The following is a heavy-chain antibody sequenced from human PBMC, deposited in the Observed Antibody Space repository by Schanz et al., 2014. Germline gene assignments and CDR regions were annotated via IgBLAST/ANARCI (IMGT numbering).Heavy chain of an antibody. V-gene: IGHV3-23*01. CDR3: AKSQGSSFDS. J-gene: IGHJ4*02. CDR1: GFTFSSYA. Sequence: EVQLLESGGGLVQPGGSLRLSCAASGFTFSSYAMTCVRQAPGKGLEWVSSFNDGGVNKYYADSVKGRFTISSDNSKSTLYLQMSSLRAEDTAVYYCAKSQGSSFDSWGQGTLVTVSS. CDR2: FNDGGVNK. D-gene: IGHD6-13*01.